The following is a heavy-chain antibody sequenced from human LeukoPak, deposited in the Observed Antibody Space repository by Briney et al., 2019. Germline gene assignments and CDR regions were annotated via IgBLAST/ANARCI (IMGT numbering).Heavy chain of an antibody. Sequence: PGGSLRLSCAASGFTFSSYAMSWVRQAPGKGLEWVSAISGSGGSTYYADSVKGRFTISRDNSKNTLYLQMNSLRAEDTAVYYCATISGSFEYLDYWGQGTLVTVSS. CDR3: ATISGSFEYLDY. V-gene: IGHV3-23*01. CDR2: ISGSGGST. J-gene: IGHJ4*02. D-gene: IGHD1-26*01. CDR1: GFTFSSYA.